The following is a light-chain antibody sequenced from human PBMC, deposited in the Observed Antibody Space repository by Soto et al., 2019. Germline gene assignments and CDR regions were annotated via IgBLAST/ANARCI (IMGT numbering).Light chain of an antibody. CDR3: QSYDSNLSVV. Sequence: QTVVTQPPLVSGAPGQRVTISCTGSSSNIGAGYDVHWYQQLPGTAPKLLIYGNSNRPSGVPDRFSGSKSGTSASLAITGLQAEDEADYYCQSYDSNLSVVFGGGTKLTVL. CDR1: SSNIGAGYD. J-gene: IGLJ2*01. V-gene: IGLV1-40*01. CDR2: GNS.